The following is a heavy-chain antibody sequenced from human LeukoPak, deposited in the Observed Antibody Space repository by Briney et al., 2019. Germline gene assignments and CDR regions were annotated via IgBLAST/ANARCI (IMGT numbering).Heavy chain of an antibody. CDR1: GRSISSDSYY. Sequence: PSETLSLTCTVSGRSISSDSYYWSWIRQPPGKGLAWIGEINHSGSTNYNPSLKSRVTISVDTSKNQFSLKLSSVTAADTAVYYCASGRGVVPAAIRAYYYMDVWGKGTTVTVSS. D-gene: IGHD2-2*02. J-gene: IGHJ6*03. CDR2: INHSGST. V-gene: IGHV4-39*07. CDR3: ASGRGVVPAAIRAYYYMDV.